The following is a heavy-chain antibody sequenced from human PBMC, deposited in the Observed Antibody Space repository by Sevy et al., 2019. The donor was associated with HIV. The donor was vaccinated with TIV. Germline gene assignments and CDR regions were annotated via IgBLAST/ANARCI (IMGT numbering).Heavy chain of an antibody. J-gene: IGHJ4*02. Sequence: ASVKVSCKASGYTFTSYGISWVRQAPGQGLEWMGWISPYDGKTNYAQKLQGRVTMTTDTSTSTAYMEVRSLRSDDTXXXXXXXXXXXXINFDYWGQRTLVTVSS. CDR1: GYTFTSYG. V-gene: IGHV1-18*01. CDR2: ISPYDGKT. CDR3: XXXXXXXINFDY.